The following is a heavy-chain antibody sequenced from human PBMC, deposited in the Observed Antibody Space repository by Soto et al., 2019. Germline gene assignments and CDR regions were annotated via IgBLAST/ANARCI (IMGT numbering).Heavy chain of an antibody. V-gene: IGHV3-23*01. CDR1: GFTFSSYA. Sequence: EVQLLESGGGLVQPGGSLRLSCAVSGFTFSSYAMSWVRQAPGKGLEWVSAISGIGGSTYYADSVKGRFTISRDNSKNTLYLQMNSLRAEDTAIYYCAKDVAYCTTTSCDDALDIWGQGTMVTVSS. CDR3: AKDVAYCTTTSCDDALDI. CDR2: ISGIGGST. D-gene: IGHD2-2*01. J-gene: IGHJ3*02.